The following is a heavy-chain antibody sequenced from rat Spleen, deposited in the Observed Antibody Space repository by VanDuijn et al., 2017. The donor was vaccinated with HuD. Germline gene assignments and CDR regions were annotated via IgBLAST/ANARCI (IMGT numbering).Heavy chain of an antibody. CDR2: ISYDGGST. V-gene: IGHV5-20*01. D-gene: IGHD5-1*01. CDR1: GFTFSNYD. CDR3: TTDRLGADYFDY. Sequence: EVQLVESGGGLVQPGRSMKLSCAASGFTFSNYDMAWVRQAPTKGLEWVASISYDGGSTYYRDSVKGRFTISRDNAKSTLYLQMDSLRSEDTATYYCTTDRLGADYFDYWGQGVMVTVSS. J-gene: IGHJ2*01.